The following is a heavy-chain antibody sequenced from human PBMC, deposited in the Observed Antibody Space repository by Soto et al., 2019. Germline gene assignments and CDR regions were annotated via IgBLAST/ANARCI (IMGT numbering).Heavy chain of an antibody. V-gene: IGHV4-30-4*01. CDR2: IYYSGST. D-gene: IGHD3-10*01. J-gene: IGHJ6*02. CDR1: GGSISSGDYY. Sequence: SETLSLTCTVSGGSISSGDYYWSWIRQPPGKGLEWIGYIYYSGSTYYNPSLKSRVTISVDTSKNQFSLKLSSVTAADTAVYYCARVFGFGGMDVWGQGTTVTVSS. CDR3: ARVFGFGGMDV.